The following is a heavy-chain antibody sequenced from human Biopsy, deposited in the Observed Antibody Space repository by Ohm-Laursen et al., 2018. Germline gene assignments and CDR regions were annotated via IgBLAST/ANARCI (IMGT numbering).Heavy chain of an antibody. D-gene: IGHD3-16*02. V-gene: IGHV3-48*03. CDR2: ISSSNTI. Sequence: SLRLSCAASGFTFSNYEMNWVRQAPGKGLEWVSYISSSNTIYYADSVKGRFTISRDNAKNSLYLQMNSLRVEDTAVYYCASGEGLRLGEFSHLDVWGQGTTVTVS. CDR3: ASGEGLRLGEFSHLDV. J-gene: IGHJ6*02. CDR1: GFTFSNYE.